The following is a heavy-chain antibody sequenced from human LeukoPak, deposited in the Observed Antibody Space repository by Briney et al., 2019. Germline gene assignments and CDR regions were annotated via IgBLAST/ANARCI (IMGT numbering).Heavy chain of an antibody. CDR1: GYTFTGYY. Sequence: ASVKVSCKASGYTFTGYYMHWVRQAPRQGLEWMGWINPNSGGTNYAQKFQGRVTMTRDTSISTAYMELSRLRSDDTAVYYCARNRGYSSGWYVYWGQGTLVTVSS. CDR2: INPNSGGT. CDR3: ARNRGYSSGWYVY. D-gene: IGHD6-19*01. V-gene: IGHV1-2*02. J-gene: IGHJ4*02.